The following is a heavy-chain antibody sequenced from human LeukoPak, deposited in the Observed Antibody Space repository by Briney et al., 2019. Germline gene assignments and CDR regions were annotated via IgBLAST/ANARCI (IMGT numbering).Heavy chain of an antibody. CDR3: ARLRYYDILTGYSKVGFDY. D-gene: IGHD3-9*01. CDR2: INHSGST. V-gene: IGHV4-34*01. J-gene: IGHJ4*02. Sequence: SETLSLTCAVYGGSFSGYYWSWIRQPPGKGLEWIGEINHSGSTNCNPSLKSRVTISVDTSKNQFSLKLSSVTAADTAVYYCARLRYYDILTGYSKVGFDYWGQGTLVTVSS. CDR1: GGSFSGYY.